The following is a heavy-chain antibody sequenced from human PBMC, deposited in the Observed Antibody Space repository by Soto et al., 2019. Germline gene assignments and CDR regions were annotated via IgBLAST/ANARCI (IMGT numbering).Heavy chain of an antibody. V-gene: IGHV4-59*08. CDR3: ARQRGYCSSTSCPGNYYYYMDV. J-gene: IGHJ6*03. CDR1: GGSISSYY. D-gene: IGHD2-2*01. Sequence: SETLSLTCTVSGGSISSYYWSWIRQPPGKGLEWIGYIYYSGSTNYNPSPKSRVTISVDTSKNQFSLKLSSVTAADTAVYYCARQRGYCSSTSCPGNYYYYMDVWGKGTTVTVSS. CDR2: IYYSGST.